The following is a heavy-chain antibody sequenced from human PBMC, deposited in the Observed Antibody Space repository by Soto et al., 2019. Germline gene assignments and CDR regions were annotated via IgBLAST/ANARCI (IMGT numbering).Heavy chain of an antibody. Sequence: EAPLVGSGGGLVQPGGSLSLSCAASGFAVSANYLSWVRQAPGKGLEWVSLIYSGGDTDYADSVRGRFTISRDNSKNSLYLQMNSLASEYTAVYYRATRMTTAPYWGQGALFNVSS. CDR3: ATRMTTAPY. CDR2: IYSGGDT. CDR1: GFAVSANY. V-gene: IGHV3-66*01. D-gene: IGHD4-17*01. J-gene: IGHJ4*02.